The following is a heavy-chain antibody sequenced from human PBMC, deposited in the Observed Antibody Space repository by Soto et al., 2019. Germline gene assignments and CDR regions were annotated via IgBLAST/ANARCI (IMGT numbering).Heavy chain of an antibody. CDR1: GYMFTTYG. CDR3: ARPGGGMAARPLEY. Sequence: QVQLMQSGGEVKMPGASVEVSCKTSGYMFTTYGMSWVRQAPGQGLEWMAWISAYNGNKKYAQKVEGRVTMTTDTSTSTVSMELRDLTADDTAIYYCARPGGGMAARPLEYWGQGTLVIVSS. V-gene: IGHV1-18*01. J-gene: IGHJ4*02. D-gene: IGHD6-6*01. CDR2: ISAYNGNK.